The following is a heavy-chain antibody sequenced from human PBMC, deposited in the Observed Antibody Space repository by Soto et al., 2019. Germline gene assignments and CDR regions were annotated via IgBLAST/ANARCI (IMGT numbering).Heavy chain of an antibody. J-gene: IGHJ4*02. CDR1: GGSISSYY. CDR3: ARVSFSGGWYGPFDY. D-gene: IGHD6-19*01. V-gene: IGHV4-59*01. CDR2: IYYSGST. Sequence: SETLSLTCTVSGGSISSYYWSWIRQPPGKGLEWIGYIYYSGSTNYNPSLTGGATTSVDTSKNRFSLKLSSVTAADTGVYYCARVSFSGGWYGPFDYWGQGTLVTVSS.